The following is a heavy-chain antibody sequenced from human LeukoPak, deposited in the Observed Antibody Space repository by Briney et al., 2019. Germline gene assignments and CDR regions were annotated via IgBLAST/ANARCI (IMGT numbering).Heavy chain of an antibody. CDR3: AGVFPLSNWFDP. D-gene: IGHD2-21*01. J-gene: IGHJ5*02. CDR1: GCTLTELS. Sequence: ASVKVSCKVSGCTLTELSMHWVRQAPGKGLEWMGGFDPEDGETIYAQKFQGRVTMTEDTSTDTAYMELSSLRSEDTAVYYCAGVFPLSNWFDPWGQGTLVTVSS. CDR2: FDPEDGET. V-gene: IGHV1-24*01.